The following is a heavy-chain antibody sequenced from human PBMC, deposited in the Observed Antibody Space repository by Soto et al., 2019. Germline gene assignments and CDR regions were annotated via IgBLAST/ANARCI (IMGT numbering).Heavy chain of an antibody. Sequence: QVQLRESGPGMVRPSGTLSLACAVSGTSISSTFWWSWVRQSPGKGLKWIGEVYHSGGTKYNPSLKSRVTISVDKANNQFSLELRSVTAADTAVYYCATLAPRIVVVSTEIPTWGRGTLVTVSS. J-gene: IGHJ4*02. V-gene: IGHV4-4*02. CDR1: GTSISSTFW. CDR3: ATLAPRIVVVSTEIPT. D-gene: IGHD2-15*01. CDR2: VYHSGGT.